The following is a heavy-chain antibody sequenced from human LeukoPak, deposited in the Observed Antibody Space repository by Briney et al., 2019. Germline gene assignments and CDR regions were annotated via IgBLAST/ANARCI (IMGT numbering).Heavy chain of an antibody. V-gene: IGHV4-34*01. Sequence: PSETLSLTCAVYGGSFSGYYWSWIRQPPGKGLEWIGEINHSGSTNYNPSLKSRVTISVDTSKNQFSLKLSSVTAADTAVYYCARTQDYGDYIGYWGQGTLVTVSS. CDR1: GGSFSGYY. CDR3: ARTQDYGDYIGY. CDR2: INHSGST. J-gene: IGHJ4*02. D-gene: IGHD4-17*01.